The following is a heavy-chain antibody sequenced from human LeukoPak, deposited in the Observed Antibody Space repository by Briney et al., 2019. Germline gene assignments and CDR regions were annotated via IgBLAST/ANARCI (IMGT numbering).Heavy chain of an antibody. CDR3: ARDLHYYDSSGYYRPSDY. D-gene: IGHD3-22*01. J-gene: IGHJ4*02. Sequence: PGGSLRLSCAASGFTFSSYSMNWVRQAPGKGLEWVSYISSYSSTIYYADSVKGRFTISRDNAKNSLYLQMNSLRAEDTAVYYCARDLHYYDSSGYYRPSDYWGQGTLVTVSS. CDR1: GFTFSSYS. V-gene: IGHV3-48*01. CDR2: ISSYSSTI.